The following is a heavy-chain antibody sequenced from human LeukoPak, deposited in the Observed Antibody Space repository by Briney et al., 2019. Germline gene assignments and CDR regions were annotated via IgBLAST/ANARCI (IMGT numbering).Heavy chain of an antibody. J-gene: IGHJ3*02. CDR1: GFAFSTYA. D-gene: IGHD3-22*01. CDR2: IRGRVGST. Sequence: GGSLRLSCAASGFAFSTYAMSWVRQAPGKGLEWVSAIRGRVGSTYYADSVRGRFTISRDNSKSTLYLQMNSLTVEDTAIYYCAKPYYYDGSAYYLGAFDIWGQGTMVTVSS. CDR3: AKPYYYDGSAYYLGAFDI. V-gene: IGHV3-23*01.